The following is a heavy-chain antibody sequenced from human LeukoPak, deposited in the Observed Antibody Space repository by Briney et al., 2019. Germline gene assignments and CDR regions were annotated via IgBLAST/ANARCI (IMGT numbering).Heavy chain of an antibody. Sequence: GGTLRLSCAASGFTFSSYWMSWVRQAPGKGLEWVANIKQDGSEKYYADSVRRRFTISRDNDKNSLYLQMSSLRAEDTAVYYCARDGGYSYGKLDYWGQGTLATVS. CDR3: ARDGGYSYGKLDY. CDR2: IKQDGSEK. D-gene: IGHD5-18*01. V-gene: IGHV3-7*01. CDR1: GFTFSSYW. J-gene: IGHJ4*02.